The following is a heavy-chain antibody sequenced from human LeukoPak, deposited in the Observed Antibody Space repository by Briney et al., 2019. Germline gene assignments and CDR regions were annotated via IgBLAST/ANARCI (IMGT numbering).Heavy chain of an antibody. D-gene: IGHD4-17*01. V-gene: IGHV3-74*01. J-gene: IGHJ4*02. CDR3: SRGNPTTANDY. CDR1: EFTFSSYW. CDR2: INTDGSST. Sequence: GGSLRLSCAASEFTFSSYWMHWVRQAPGKGLVWVSRINTDGSSTTYADSVEGRFTISRDNAKNTLYLQMNSLRADDTAVYYCSRGNPTTANDYWGQGTLVTVSS.